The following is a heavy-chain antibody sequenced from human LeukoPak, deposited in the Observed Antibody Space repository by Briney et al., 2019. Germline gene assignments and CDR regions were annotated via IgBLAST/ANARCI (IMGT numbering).Heavy chain of an antibody. D-gene: IGHD5-18*01. V-gene: IGHV3-30*02. CDR1: GFTFSNYG. CDR2: IRFDGSDH. CDR3: AKDIRRGNNYGYDQFAY. Sequence: PGESLRLSCAASGFTFSNYGMHWARQAPGKGLEWVAFIRFDGSDHSYADSVKGRFTISRDNSRNTLYLQMNSLRAEDTAVYYCAKDIRRGNNYGYDQFAYWGLGTLVTVSS. J-gene: IGHJ4*02.